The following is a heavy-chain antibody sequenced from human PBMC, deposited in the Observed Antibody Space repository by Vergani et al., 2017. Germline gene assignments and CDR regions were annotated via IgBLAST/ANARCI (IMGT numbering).Heavy chain of an antibody. CDR2: ISSSSSYI. V-gene: IGHV3-21*01. Sequence: EVQLVESGGGLVKPGGSLRLSCAASGFTFSSYSMNWVRQAPGKGLEWVSSISSSSSYIYYADSVKGRFTISRDNAKNSLYLQMNSLRAEDTAVYYCARDMKGSSGSRPGGTNSRRNYYYYYGMDVWGQGTTVTVSS. D-gene: IGHD3-10*01. J-gene: IGHJ6*02. CDR3: ARDMKGSSGSRPGGTNSRRNYYYYYGMDV. CDR1: GFTFSSYS.